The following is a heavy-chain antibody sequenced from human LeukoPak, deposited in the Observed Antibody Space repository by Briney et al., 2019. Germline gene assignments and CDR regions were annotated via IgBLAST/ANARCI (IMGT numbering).Heavy chain of an antibody. J-gene: IGHJ4*02. CDR3: ARQNVDTACFDY. V-gene: IGHV4-30-2*01. Sequence: SQTLSLTCAVSGGSISSGGYSWSWIRQPPGKGLEWIGYIYHSGSTYYNPSLKSRVTISVDRSKNQFSLKLSSVTAADTAVYYCARQNVDTACFDYWGQGTLVTVPS. D-gene: IGHD5-18*01. CDR1: GGSISSGGYS. CDR2: IYHSGST.